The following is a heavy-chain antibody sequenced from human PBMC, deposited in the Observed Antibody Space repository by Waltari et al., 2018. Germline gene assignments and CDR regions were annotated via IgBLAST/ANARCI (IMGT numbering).Heavy chain of an antibody. CDR3: ASNIVGRI. CDR1: GFTFRRYS. V-gene: IGHV3-21*01. D-gene: IGHD1-26*01. CDR2: ISSSSIYI. Sequence: EVQLVESGGGLVKPGGSLRLSGAASGFTFRRYSMNWVGRAPGKGLEWVSSISSSSIYIYYADSVKGRFTISRDNAKNSLYLQMNSLRAEDTAVYYCASNIVGRIWGQGTMVTVSS. J-gene: IGHJ3*02.